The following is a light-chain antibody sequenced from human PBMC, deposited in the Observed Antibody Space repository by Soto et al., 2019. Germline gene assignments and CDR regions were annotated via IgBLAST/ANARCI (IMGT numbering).Light chain of an antibody. CDR3: QQYGSSPWA. V-gene: IGKV3-20*01. CDR1: QSVSSNY. Sequence: IVLTQSPGTLSLSPGERATLSCRASQSVSSNYLAWYQQKPSQAPRLLIYGASSRATAIPDRFSGSGSGTDFTLTISRPEPEDFAVYYCQQYGSSPWAFGQGTKVEIK. CDR2: GAS. J-gene: IGKJ1*01.